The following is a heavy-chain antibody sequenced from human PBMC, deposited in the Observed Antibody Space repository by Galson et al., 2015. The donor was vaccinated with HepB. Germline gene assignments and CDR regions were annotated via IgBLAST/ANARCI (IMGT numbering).Heavy chain of an antibody. CDR2: IYYSGST. Sequence: TLSLTCTVSGGSISNSSYYWGWIRQPPGKGLEWIGSIYYSGSTYYNPSLKSRVTISVDTSKNQFSLKLSSVTAADTAVYYCARLERGTRYYDFWSGYRNWFDPWGQGTLVTVSS. J-gene: IGHJ5*02. D-gene: IGHD3-3*01. CDR3: ARLERGTRYYDFWSGYRNWFDP. V-gene: IGHV4-39*01. CDR1: GGSISNSSYY.